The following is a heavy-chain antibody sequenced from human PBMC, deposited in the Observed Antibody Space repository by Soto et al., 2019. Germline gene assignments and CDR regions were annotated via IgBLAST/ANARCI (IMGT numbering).Heavy chain of an antibody. Sequence: EVQLLESGGGLVQPGGSLRLSCAASGFTFSSYAMSWVRQAPGKGLEWVSAISGSGGSTYYADSVKGRFTISRDNSKNTLYLQMNSLRAEDTAVYYCAKDGGRLLLWFGELDYYYGMDVWGQGTTVTVSS. V-gene: IGHV3-23*01. CDR2: ISGSGGST. CDR1: GFTFSSYA. D-gene: IGHD3-10*01. J-gene: IGHJ6*02. CDR3: AKDGGRLLLWFGELDYYYGMDV.